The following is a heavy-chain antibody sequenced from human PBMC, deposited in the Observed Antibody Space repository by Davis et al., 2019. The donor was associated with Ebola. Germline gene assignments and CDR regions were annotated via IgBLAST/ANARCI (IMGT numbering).Heavy chain of an antibody. CDR3: ARDRCSSTSCPLVYYYYYGMDV. CDR1: GFTFSSYS. V-gene: IGHV3-21*01. D-gene: IGHD2-2*01. Sequence: GSLRLSCAASGFTFSSYSMNWVRQAPGKGLEWVSSISSSSSYIYYADSVKGRFTISRDNAKNSLYLQMNSLRAEDTAVYYCARDRCSSTSCPLVYYYYYGMDVWGQGTTVTVSS. CDR2: ISSSSSYI. J-gene: IGHJ6*02.